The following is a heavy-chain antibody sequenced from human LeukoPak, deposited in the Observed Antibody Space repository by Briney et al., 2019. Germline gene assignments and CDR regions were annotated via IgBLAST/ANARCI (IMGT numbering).Heavy chain of an antibody. J-gene: IGHJ4*02. CDR3: ARVVGATSIDY. CDR1: GSSISSDKY. CDR2: IKHRGSN. D-gene: IGHD2-15*01. Sequence: SETLSLTCSVSGSSISSDKYWGWVRQPPGKGLEWIGSIKHRGSNYYNPSLKSRVTISVDTSKNQFSLQLSSVTAADTAVYYCARVVGATSIDYWGQGILVTVSS. V-gene: IGHV4-38-2*02.